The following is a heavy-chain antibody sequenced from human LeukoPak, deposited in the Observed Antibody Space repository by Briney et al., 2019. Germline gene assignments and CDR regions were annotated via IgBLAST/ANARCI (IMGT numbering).Heavy chain of an antibody. Sequence: PSETLSLTCTVSGDSISSGSYYWSWIRQPAGKGLEWIGRIYTSGSTNYNPSLKSRVTISVDTSKNQFSLKLSSVTAADTAVYYCARDSSLVVANTFDHWGQGTLVTVSS. D-gene: IGHD5-12*01. CDR3: ARDSSLVVANTFDH. CDR2: IYTSGST. CDR1: GDSISSGSYY. V-gene: IGHV4-61*02. J-gene: IGHJ4*02.